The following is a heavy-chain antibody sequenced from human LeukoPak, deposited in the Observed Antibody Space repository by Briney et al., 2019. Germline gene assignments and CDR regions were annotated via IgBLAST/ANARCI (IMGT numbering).Heavy chain of an antibody. D-gene: IGHD6-13*01. CDR3: ARRQQLVTPYYYYYYGMDV. V-gene: IGHV3-11*01. Sequence: PGGSLRLSCAASGFTFSDYYMSWIRQAPGKGLEWVSYISSSGSTIYYADSVKGRFTISRDNAKNSLYLQMNSLRAEDTAVYYCARRQQLVTPYYYYYYGMDVWGQGTTVTVSS. CDR1: GFTFSDYY. CDR2: ISSSGSTI. J-gene: IGHJ6*02.